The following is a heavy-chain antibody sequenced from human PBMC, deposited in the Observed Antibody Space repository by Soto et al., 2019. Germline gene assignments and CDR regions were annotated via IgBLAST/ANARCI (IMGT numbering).Heavy chain of an antibody. CDR1: GGTPSNSA. V-gene: IGHV1-69*01. CDR3: AGGRIVVVGSRAYYGMDV. Sequence: QVHLLLQSGAEVKKPGSSVKVSCKASGGTPSNSAISWVRQAPGQGLEWMGGIIPVFGLVKYAQNFHGRVTITADESTTTAYMELSSLRPEDTAVYYCAGGRIVVVGSRAYYGMDVWGQGTTVTVSS. D-gene: IGHD3-22*01. J-gene: IGHJ6*02. CDR2: IIPVFGLV.